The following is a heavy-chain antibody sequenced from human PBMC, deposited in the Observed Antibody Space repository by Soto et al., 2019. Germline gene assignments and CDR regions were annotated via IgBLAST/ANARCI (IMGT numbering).Heavy chain of an antibody. Sequence: QVQLVESGGGVVQPGRSLRLSCAASGFTFSSYGMHWVRQAPGKGLEWVAVISYDGSNKYYADSVKGRFTISRDNSKNTLYLQMNSLRAEDTAVYYCAREHLRHRLVGDWSGGSCYPDYWGQGTLVTVSS. V-gene: IGHV3-30*03. CDR2: ISYDGSNK. CDR3: AREHLRHRLVGDWSGGSCYPDY. D-gene: IGHD2-15*01. J-gene: IGHJ4*02. CDR1: GFTFSSYG.